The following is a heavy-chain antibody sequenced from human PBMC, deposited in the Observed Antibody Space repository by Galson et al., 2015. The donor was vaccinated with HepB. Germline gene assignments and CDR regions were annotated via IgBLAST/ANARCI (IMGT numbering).Heavy chain of an antibody. CDR3: AKDLEVATIPTYYYYGMDV. CDR1: GFTFSSYG. D-gene: IGHD5-12*01. J-gene: IGHJ6*02. V-gene: IGHV3-30*18. Sequence: SLRLSCAASGFTFSSYGMHWVRQAPGKGLEWVAVISYDGSNKYYADSVKGRFTISRDNSKNTLYLQMNSLRAEDTAVYYCAKDLEVATIPTYYYYGMDVWGQGTTVTVSS. CDR2: ISYDGSNK.